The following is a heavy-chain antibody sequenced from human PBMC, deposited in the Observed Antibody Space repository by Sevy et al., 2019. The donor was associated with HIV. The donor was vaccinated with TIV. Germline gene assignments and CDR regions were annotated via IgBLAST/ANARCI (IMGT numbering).Heavy chain of an antibody. CDR3: AKDLTIFGVVIVNDAFDI. Sequence: GGSLRLSCAASGFTFSSYGMHWVRQAPGKGLEWVAFIRYDGSNKYYADSVKGRFTISRDNSKNTLYLQMNSLRAEDTAVYYCAKDLTIFGVVIVNDAFDIWGQRTMVTVSS. CDR2: IRYDGSNK. CDR1: GFTFSSYG. J-gene: IGHJ3*02. D-gene: IGHD3-3*01. V-gene: IGHV3-30*02.